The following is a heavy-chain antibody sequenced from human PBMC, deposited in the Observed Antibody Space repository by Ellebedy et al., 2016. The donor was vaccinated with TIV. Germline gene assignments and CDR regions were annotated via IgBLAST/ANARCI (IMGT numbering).Heavy chain of an antibody. CDR1: GDSISSDYW. CDR2: IYHFGTT. Sequence: SETLSLXCGVSGDSISSDYWWTWVRQPPEKGLEWNGEIYHFGTTNYNPSLKSRVTISVDKSKNQFSLRLTSMTAADTALYYCARVRRLTTLDSWGQGTLVTVSS. J-gene: IGHJ4*02. CDR3: ARVRRLTTLDS. V-gene: IGHV4-4*02. D-gene: IGHD1-14*01.